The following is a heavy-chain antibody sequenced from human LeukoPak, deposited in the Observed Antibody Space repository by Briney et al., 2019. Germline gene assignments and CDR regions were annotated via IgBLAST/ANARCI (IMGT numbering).Heavy chain of an antibody. CDR3: VRDLHGPFDI. CDR1: GLTFSTYA. Sequence: GGSLRLSCAASGLTFSTYAMNWVRQAPGKGLEWVAMILYDGSNKYHADSVKGRFTISRDNSKNTLYLQLNSLRLEDTAVYFCVRDLHGPFDIWGQGTMVTVSS. J-gene: IGHJ3*02. CDR2: ILYDGSNK. V-gene: IGHV3-30*04. D-gene: IGHD2-8*01.